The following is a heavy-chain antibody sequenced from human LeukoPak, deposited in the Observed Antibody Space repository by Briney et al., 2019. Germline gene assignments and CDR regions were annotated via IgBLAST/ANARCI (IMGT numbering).Heavy chain of an antibody. Sequence: PSETLSLTCAVYGGSFSDYYWGWIRQPPGKGLEWIGEINHSGSTYYNPSLKSRVTISVDTSKNQFSLKLSSVTAADTAVYYCARVDGYGDYWFDPWGQGTLVTVSS. J-gene: IGHJ5*02. CDR2: INHSGST. CDR3: ARVDGYGDYWFDP. D-gene: IGHD4-17*01. V-gene: IGHV4-34*01. CDR1: GGSFSDYY.